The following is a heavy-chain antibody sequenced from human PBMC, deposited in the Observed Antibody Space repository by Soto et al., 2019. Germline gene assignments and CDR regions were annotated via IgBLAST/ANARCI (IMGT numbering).Heavy chain of an antibody. Sequence: GGSLRLSCAASGFTFSSYSMNWVRQAPGKGLEWVSSISSSSSYIYYADSVKGRFTISRDNSKNTLYLQMNSLRAEDTAVYYCAKSTKGGGDAFDIWGQGTMV. CDR1: GFTFSSYS. CDR2: ISSSSSYI. D-gene: IGHD2-2*01. V-gene: IGHV3-21*01. J-gene: IGHJ3*02. CDR3: AKSTKGGGDAFDI.